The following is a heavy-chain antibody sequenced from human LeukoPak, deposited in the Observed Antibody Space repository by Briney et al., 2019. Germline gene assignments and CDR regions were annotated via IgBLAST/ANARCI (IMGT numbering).Heavy chain of an antibody. CDR2: IYYSGST. V-gene: IGHV4-59*01. CDR1: GASISSYY. J-gene: IGHJ4*02. D-gene: IGHD3-22*01. CDR3: ARNIYSSDYFYYFDY. Sequence: PSETLSLTCTVSGASISSYYWSWIRQPPGKGLEWIGYIYYSGSTNYNPSLKSRVTMSVDTSKNQFSLKLSSVTAADTAVYYCARNIYSSDYFYYFDYWGQGTLVTVSS.